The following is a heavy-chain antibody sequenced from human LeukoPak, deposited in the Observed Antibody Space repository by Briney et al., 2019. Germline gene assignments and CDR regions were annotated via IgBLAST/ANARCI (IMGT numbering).Heavy chain of an antibody. Sequence: SETLSLTCTVSGGSISSYYWSWIRQPAGKGLEWIGRIYTSGSTNYNPSLKSRVTMSVDTSKNQFSLKLSSVTAADTAVYYCARDSDREMMGAAFDIWGQGTMVTVSS. D-gene: IGHD3-16*01. CDR1: GGSISSYY. V-gene: IGHV4-4*07. CDR3: ARDSDREMMGAAFDI. CDR2: IYTSGST. J-gene: IGHJ3*02.